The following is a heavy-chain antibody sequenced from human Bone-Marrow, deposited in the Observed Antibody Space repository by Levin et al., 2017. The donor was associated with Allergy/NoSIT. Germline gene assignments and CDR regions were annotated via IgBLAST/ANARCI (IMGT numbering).Heavy chain of an antibody. CDR3: AKDLVPEF. CDR2: IRRDATT. J-gene: IGHJ4*02. V-gene: IGHV3-53*01. CDR1: GFSVSSHD. Sequence: PGGSLRLSCAASGFSVSSHDLNWVRQAPGKGLECVAHIRRDATTYYVDSVKGRFTISRDSSKNTLYLQMNSLRVEDTAIYYCAKDLVPEFWGQGTQVTVSS. D-gene: IGHD3-10*01.